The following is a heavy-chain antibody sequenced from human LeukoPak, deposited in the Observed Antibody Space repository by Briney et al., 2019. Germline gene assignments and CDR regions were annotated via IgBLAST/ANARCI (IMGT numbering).Heavy chain of an antibody. CDR1: GFTFSSYG. V-gene: IGHV3-30*18. D-gene: IGHD6-13*01. Sequence: HPGGSLRLSCAASGFTFSSYGMHWVRQAPGKGLEWVAVISYDGSNKYYADSVKGRFTISRDNSKNTLYLQMNSLRAEDTAVYYCAKDNGFWAAGTHYFDYWGQGTLVTVSS. CDR3: AKDNGFWAAGTHYFDY. CDR2: ISYDGSNK. J-gene: IGHJ4*02.